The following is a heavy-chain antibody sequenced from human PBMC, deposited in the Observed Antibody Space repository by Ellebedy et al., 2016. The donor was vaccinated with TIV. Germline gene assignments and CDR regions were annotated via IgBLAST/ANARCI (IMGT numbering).Heavy chain of an antibody. CDR3: ARDRYNRSWRGRGGEYLQY. CDR2: MSSDGSDE. J-gene: IGHJ1*01. Sequence: GESLKISCAASKFSFNKYPMHWVRQAPGKGLEWVTFMSSDGSDEYYADSVRGRFTISRDKANNSLYLQMNSLRDEDTAVYFCARDRYNRSWRGRGGEYLQYWGQGTLVTVSS. D-gene: IGHD6-13*01. V-gene: IGHV3-30*04. CDR1: KFSFNKYP.